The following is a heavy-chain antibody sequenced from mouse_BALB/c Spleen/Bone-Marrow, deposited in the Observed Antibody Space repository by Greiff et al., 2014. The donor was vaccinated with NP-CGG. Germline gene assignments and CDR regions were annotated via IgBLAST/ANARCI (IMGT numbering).Heavy chain of an antibody. J-gene: IGHJ4*01. D-gene: IGHD3-1*01. CDR2: INPGSGGT. CDR1: GYAFTNYL. Sequence: VQLQQSGAELVRPGTSVKVSCKASGYAFTNYLIEWVKQRPGQGLEWIGVINPGSGGTNYNEKFKGKATLTADKSSSTAYMQPSSLTSDESAVYFCARQLGPPYAMDYWGQGTSVTVSS. CDR3: ARQLGPPYAMDY. V-gene: IGHV1-54*01.